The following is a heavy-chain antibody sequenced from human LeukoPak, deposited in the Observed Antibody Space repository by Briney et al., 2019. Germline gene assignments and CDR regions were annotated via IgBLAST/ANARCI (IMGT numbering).Heavy chain of an antibody. J-gene: IGHJ4*02. D-gene: IGHD4-23*01. CDR3: VRVDNGGNYFDY. V-gene: IGHV4-59*08. Sequence: PSETLSLTCTVSGGSISSYYWSWIRQPPGKGPEWIGYIYYSGSTNYNPSLKSRVTISVDTSKNQFSLRLSSVTAADTAVYYCVRVDNGGNYFDYWGQGTLVTVSS. CDR2: IYYSGST. CDR1: GGSISSYY.